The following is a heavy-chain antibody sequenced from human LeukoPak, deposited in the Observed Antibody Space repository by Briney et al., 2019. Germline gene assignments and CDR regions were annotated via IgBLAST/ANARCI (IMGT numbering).Heavy chain of an antibody. CDR3: ARDLGKMVTTGGGDACDI. D-gene: IGHD4-17*01. CDR2: ISAYNGNT. J-gene: IGHJ3*02. CDR1: GYTFTSLG. Sequence: ASVKVSCKASGYTFTSLGLSWVRQAPGQGLEWMGWISAYNGNTNYAQKLQGRVSMTTDTSTSTAYMELRSLRSDDTAVYYCARDLGKMVTTGGGDACDIWGQGTMVTVSS. V-gene: IGHV1-18*01.